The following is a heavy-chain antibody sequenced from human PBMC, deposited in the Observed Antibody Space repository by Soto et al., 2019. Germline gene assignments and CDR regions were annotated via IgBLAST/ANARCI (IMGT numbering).Heavy chain of an antibody. CDR1: GGSISSSNW. V-gene: IGHV4-4*02. J-gene: IGHJ6*02. Sequence: QVQLQESGPGLVKPSGTLSLTCAVSGGSISSSNWWSWVRQPPGKGLEWIGEIYHSGSTNYNPSLKSRVTISVDKSKNQFSLKLSSVTAADTAVYYCARSGRGTNEAGSYYYYGMDVWGQGTTVTVSS. CDR3: ARSGRGTNEAGSYYYYGMDV. CDR2: IYHSGST. D-gene: IGHD3-10*01.